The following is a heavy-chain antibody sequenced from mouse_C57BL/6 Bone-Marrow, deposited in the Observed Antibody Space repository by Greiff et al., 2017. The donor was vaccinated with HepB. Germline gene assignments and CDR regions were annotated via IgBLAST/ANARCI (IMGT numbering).Heavy chain of an antibody. CDR1: EYEFPSHD. CDR3: ARHSNYVVFYAMDY. Sequence: VQLQQSGGGLVQPGESLKLSCESNEYEFPSHDMSWVRKTPEKRLELVAAINSDGGSTYYPDTMERRFIISRDNTKKTLYLQMSSLRSEDTALYDCARHSNYVVFYAMDYWGQGTSVTVSS. D-gene: IGHD2-5*01. V-gene: IGHV5-2*01. CDR2: INSDGGST. J-gene: IGHJ4*01.